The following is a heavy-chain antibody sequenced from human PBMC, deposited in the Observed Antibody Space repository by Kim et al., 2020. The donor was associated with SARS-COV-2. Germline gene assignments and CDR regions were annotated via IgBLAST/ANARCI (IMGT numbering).Heavy chain of an antibody. CDR1: GYTFTSSG. J-gene: IGHJ4*02. CDR2: ISAYNGNT. V-gene: IGHV1-18*01. Sequence: VSVKVSCKASGYTFTSSGISWVRQAPGQGLEWMGWISAYNGNTNYAQKLQGRVTMTTDTSTSTAYMELRSLRSDDTAVYYCARDLVLRYFEGPGYFDYWGQGTLVTVSS. CDR3: ARDLVLRYFEGPGYFDY. D-gene: IGHD3-9*01.